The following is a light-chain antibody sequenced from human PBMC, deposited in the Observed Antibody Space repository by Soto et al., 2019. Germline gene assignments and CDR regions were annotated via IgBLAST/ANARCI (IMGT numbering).Light chain of an antibody. CDR2: GAS. V-gene: IGKV3-20*01. J-gene: IGKJ1*01. CDR3: QQYGSSPWT. Sequence: EIVLTQSPGTLSLSPGERATLSCRASQSVSSSYLAWYQQKPGQAPRLLIYGASSRATGIPDRFSGSGSGTDFTLTISRLEAEDFAVYYGQQYGSSPWTFGQGTKVEIK. CDR1: QSVSSSY.